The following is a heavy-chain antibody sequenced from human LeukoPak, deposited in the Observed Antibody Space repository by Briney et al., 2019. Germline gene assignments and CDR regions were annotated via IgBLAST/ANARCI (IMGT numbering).Heavy chain of an antibody. Sequence: GGSLRLSCAASGFTFSTYTMHWVRQAPGKGLEWVSLISGDGGSTYYADSVKGRFTISRDNSKNSLYLQMNSLRTEDTALYYCAKVRFLEWLSYYFDYWGQGTLVTVSS. D-gene: IGHD3-3*01. CDR2: ISGDGGST. J-gene: IGHJ4*02. CDR3: AKVRFLEWLSYYFDY. CDR1: GFTFSTYT. V-gene: IGHV3-43*02.